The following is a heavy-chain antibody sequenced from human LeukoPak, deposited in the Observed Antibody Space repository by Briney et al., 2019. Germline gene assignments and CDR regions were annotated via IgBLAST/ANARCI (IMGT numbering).Heavy chain of an antibody. CDR1: GGTFSSYA. CDR2: IIPIFGTA. V-gene: IGHV1-69*13. CDR3: ARDFFSGGITTDYGMDV. Sequence: SVEVSCTASGGTFSSYAISWVRQAPGQGLEWMGGIIPIFGTANYAQKFQGRVTITVDESTSTAYMELSSLRSEDTAVYYCARDFFSGGITTDYGMDVWGQGTTVTVSS. J-gene: IGHJ6*02. D-gene: IGHD3-10*01.